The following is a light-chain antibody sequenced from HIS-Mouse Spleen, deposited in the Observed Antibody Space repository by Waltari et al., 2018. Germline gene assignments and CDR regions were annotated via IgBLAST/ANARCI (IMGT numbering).Light chain of an antibody. J-gene: IGLJ1*01. CDR3: SSYTSSSTYV. CDR1: SSHVGGYTY. Sequence: QSALTQPASVSGSPGQSITISCTGTSSHVGGYTYVSWYQQHPGKAPKLMIYEVSNRPSGVSNRFSGSKSGNTASLTISGLQAEDEADYYCSSYTSSSTYVFGTGTKVTVL. CDR2: EVS. V-gene: IGLV2-14*01.